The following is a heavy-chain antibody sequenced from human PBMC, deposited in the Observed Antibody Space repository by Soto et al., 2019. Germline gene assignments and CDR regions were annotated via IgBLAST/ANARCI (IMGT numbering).Heavy chain of an antibody. V-gene: IGHV3-33*01. Sequence: QVQLVESGGGVVQPERSLTLSCAASGFTFSSYGMHWVRQAPGKGREWVAVIWHDGMNKYYADSVRGRFTISRDNSKNTLYLQMNSLRAEDTAVYYCARDRGSDDPIDYWGQGTLVTVSS. CDR1: GFTFSSYG. CDR3: ARDRGSDDPIDY. J-gene: IGHJ4*02. CDR2: IWHDGMNK. D-gene: IGHD3-10*01.